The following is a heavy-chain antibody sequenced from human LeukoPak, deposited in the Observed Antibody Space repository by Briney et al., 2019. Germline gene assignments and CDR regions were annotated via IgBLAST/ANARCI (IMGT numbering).Heavy chain of an antibody. CDR1: GFTFNKYW. D-gene: IGHD3-10*01. V-gene: IGHV3-7*01. J-gene: IGHJ4*02. CDR3: ARAFTYAFNY. Sequence: PGGSLRLSCAGSGFTFNKYWMTWVRQAPGKGLEWVASISQDGSEKYFVDSVNGRFTISRDNAKNSLYLLMNSLRAEDTAVYYCARAFTYAFNYWGQGTLVTVSS. CDR2: ISQDGSEK.